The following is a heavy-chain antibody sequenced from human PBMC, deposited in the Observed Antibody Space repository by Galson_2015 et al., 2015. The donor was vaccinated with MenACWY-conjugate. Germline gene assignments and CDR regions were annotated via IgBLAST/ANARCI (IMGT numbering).Heavy chain of an antibody. D-gene: IGHD2-21*01. CDR3: TTHKPDSWGGLLFHFYMDV. CDR2: IKSQTDGGKI. V-gene: IGHV3-15*01. CDR1: AFTFSNAY. J-gene: IGHJ6*03. Sequence: SPRLSCAGSAFTFSNAYMSWVRQAPGKGLEWVGRIKSQTDGGKIDYAAPVKGRFTISRDDSKNTLYLQMDSLKIEDTAVYYCTTHKPDSWGGLLFHFYMDVWGKGTTVTVSS.